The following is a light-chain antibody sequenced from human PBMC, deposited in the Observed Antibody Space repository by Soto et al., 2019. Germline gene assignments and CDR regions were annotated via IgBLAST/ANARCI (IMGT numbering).Light chain of an antibody. CDR2: SNN. CDR1: ISNIGSNT. CDR3: AAWDGSLNGVV. J-gene: IGLJ2*01. V-gene: IGLV1-44*01. Sequence: QAVVTQPPSASGTPGQRVTISCSGSISNIGSNTVNWYQQLPGTAPKLLIYSNNQRPSGVPDRFSGSKSGTSASLAISGLQSEDEADYYCAAWDGSLNGVVFGGGTKLTVL.